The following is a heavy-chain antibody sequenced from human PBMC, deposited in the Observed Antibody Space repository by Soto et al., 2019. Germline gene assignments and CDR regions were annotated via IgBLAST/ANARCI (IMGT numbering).Heavy chain of an antibody. V-gene: IGHV1-69*01. Sequence: QVQLVQSGAEVKKPGSSVKFSCKASGGTFSSYAISWVRQAPGQGLEWTGGIIPIFGTANYAQKFQGRVTITADESTSTAYMELSSLRSEDTAVYYCARTYYDSSGYYDYWGQGTLVTVSS. CDR1: GGTFSSYA. CDR3: ARTYYDSSGYYDY. D-gene: IGHD3-22*01. J-gene: IGHJ4*02. CDR2: IIPIFGTA.